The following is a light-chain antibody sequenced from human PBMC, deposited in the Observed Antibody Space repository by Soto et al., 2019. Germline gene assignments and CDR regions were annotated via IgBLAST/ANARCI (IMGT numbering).Light chain of an antibody. Sequence: DIQMTQSPSTLSASVGDRVTITCRASQSISNLLAWYQQKPGKAPKLLIYRASSLESGVPSRFSGSGSGTEFTLTISSLQPHDFATYVCQQDNSYSPRLTFGGGTKVE. CDR2: RAS. CDR1: QSISNL. J-gene: IGKJ4*01. V-gene: IGKV1-5*03. CDR3: QQDNSYSPRLT.